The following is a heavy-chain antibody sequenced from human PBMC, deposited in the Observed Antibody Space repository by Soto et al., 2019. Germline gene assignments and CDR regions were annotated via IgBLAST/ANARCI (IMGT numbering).Heavy chain of an antibody. CDR1: GGSFSGYY. D-gene: IGHD6-19*01. V-gene: IGHV4-34*01. Sequence: QVQLQQWGAGLLKPSETLSLTCAVYGGSFSGYYWSWIRQPPGKGLEWIGEINHSGSTNYNPSLKRRATIPVDTSKNQFSLKLSSVTAADTAVYYCARLVGWLVPRFDYWGQGTLVTVSS. CDR2: INHSGST. J-gene: IGHJ4*02. CDR3: ARLVGWLVPRFDY.